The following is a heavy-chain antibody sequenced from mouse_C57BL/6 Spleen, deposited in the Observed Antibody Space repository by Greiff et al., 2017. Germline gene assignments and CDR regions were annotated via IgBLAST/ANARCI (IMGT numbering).Heavy chain of an antibody. CDR3: ARGTYARGPPDY. D-gene: IGHD5-1*01. J-gene: IGHJ2*01. V-gene: IGHV5-16*01. Sequence: EVKLVESEGGLVQPGSSMKLSCTASGFTFSDYYMAWVRQVPEKGLEWVANINYDGSSTYYLDSLKSRFIISRDNAKNMLYLQMSSLKSEDTATYYCARGTYARGPPDYWGQGTTLTVSS. CDR2: INYDGSST. CDR1: GFTFSDYY.